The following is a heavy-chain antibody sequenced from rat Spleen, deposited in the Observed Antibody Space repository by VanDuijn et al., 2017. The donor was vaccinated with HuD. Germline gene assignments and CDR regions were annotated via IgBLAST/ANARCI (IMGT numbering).Heavy chain of an antibody. CDR2: INSEGTT. CDR3: SRSGTGWELRYFDY. Sequence: EVQLQESGPGLVKPSQSLSLTCSVTVYSITSSYRWSWIRKFPGNKLEWMGYINSEGTTNYNPSLKSRISITRNTSKNQFFLQLNSVTTEDTATYYCSRSGTGWELRYFDYWGQGVMVTVSS. CDR1: VYSITSSYR. J-gene: IGHJ2*01. V-gene: IGHV3-3*01. D-gene: IGHD5-1*01.